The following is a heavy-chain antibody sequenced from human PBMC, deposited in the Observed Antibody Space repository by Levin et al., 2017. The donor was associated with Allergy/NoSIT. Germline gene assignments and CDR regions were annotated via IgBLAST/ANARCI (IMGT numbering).Heavy chain of an antibody. V-gene: IGHV4-34*01. CDR2: INHSGST. CDR1: GGSFSGYY. CDR3: ARAFTYYDILTGYYRGRFFDY. Sequence: PSETLSLTCAVYGGSFSGYYWSWIRQPPGKGLEWIGEINHSGSTNYNPSLKSRVTISVDTSKNQFSLKLSSVTATDTAVYYCARAFTYYDILTGYYRGRFFDYWGQGTLVTVSS. J-gene: IGHJ4*02. D-gene: IGHD3-9*01.